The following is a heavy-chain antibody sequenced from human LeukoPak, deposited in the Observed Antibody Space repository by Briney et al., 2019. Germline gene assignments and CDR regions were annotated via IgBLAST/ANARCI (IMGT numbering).Heavy chain of an antibody. CDR2: INQDGSEK. D-gene: IGHD1-26*01. CDR1: GFTFSRYW. J-gene: IGHJ4*02. V-gene: IGHV3-7*01. Sequence: PRGSLRLSCAASGFTFSRYWMIWVRQAPGKGLEWVANINQDGSEKYYADSVKGRFTISRDKAKNSLHLQMNSLRVEDTAVYYCARASPGSSDLYYFDYWGQGTMVTVSS. CDR3: ARASPGSSDLYYFDY.